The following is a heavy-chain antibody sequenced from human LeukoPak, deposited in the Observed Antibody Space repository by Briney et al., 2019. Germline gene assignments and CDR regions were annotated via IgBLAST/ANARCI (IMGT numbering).Heavy chain of an antibody. D-gene: IGHD2-21*02. Sequence: GGSLRLSCAASGFTFSSYAMHWVRQAPGKGLEWVAVISYDGSNKYYADSVKGRFTISRDNSKNTLYLQMNSLRAEDTAVYYCARDIRIVVVTAIRYWGQGTLVTVSS. CDR3: ARDIRIVVVTAIRY. CDR1: GFTFSSYA. J-gene: IGHJ4*02. V-gene: IGHV3-30*04. CDR2: ISYDGSNK.